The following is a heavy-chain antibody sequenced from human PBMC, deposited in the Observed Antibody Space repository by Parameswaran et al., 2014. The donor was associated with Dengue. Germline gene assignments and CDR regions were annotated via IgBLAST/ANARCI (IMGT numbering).Heavy chain of an antibody. CDR2: ISAYNGNT. CDR3: ARIRVRPTVTPYYFDY. V-gene: IGHV1-18*01. Sequence: WVRQAPGQGLEWMGWISAYNGNTNYAQKLQGRVTMTTDTSTSTAYMELRSLRSDDTAVYYCARIRVRPTVTPYYFDYWGQGTLVTVSS. J-gene: IGHJ4*02. D-gene: IGHD5-18*01.